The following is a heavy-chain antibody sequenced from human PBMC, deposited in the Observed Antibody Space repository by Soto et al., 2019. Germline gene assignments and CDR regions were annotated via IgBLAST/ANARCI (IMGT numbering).Heavy chain of an antibody. CDR1: GFTFSSYA. J-gene: IGHJ4*02. Sequence: GGSLRLSCAASGFTFSSYAMHWVRQAPGKGLEWVAVISYDGSNKYYADSVKGRFTISRDNSKNTLYLQMNSLRAEDTAVYYCARDRGAVVGQYFDYWGQGTLVTVSS. CDR3: ARDRGAVVGQYFDY. CDR2: ISYDGSNK. D-gene: IGHD6-19*01. V-gene: IGHV3-30-3*01.